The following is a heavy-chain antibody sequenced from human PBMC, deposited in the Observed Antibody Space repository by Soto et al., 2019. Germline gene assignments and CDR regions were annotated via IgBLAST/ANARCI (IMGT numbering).Heavy chain of an antibody. CDR1: VFTLDSCG. CDR2: VSPHAANT. V-gene: IGHV3-23*01. CDR3: ATEGAKTNWNFDY. J-gene: IGHJ4*02. Sequence: RRLSCVASVFTLDSCGMNWVRQAPGKGLEWVAGVSPHAANTYYADSVRGRFIISRDDSRKTVSLDMNSLRGHDSAVYYCATEGAKTNWNFDYFGQRT. D-gene: IGHD1-1*01.